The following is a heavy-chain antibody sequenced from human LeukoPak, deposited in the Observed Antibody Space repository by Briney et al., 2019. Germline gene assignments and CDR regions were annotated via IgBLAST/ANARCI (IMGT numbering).Heavy chain of an antibody. CDR1: GYTFTSYD. Sequence: ASVKVSCKASGYTFTSYDINWVRQATGQGLEWMGWMNPNSGNTGYAQKFQGRVTMTRNTSISTAYMELSSLRSEDTAVYYCARGPKRPARIYSHGHSLDYWGQGTLVTVSS. CDR3: ARGPKRPARIYSHGHSLDY. J-gene: IGHJ4*02. V-gene: IGHV1-8*01. D-gene: IGHD5-18*01. CDR2: MNPNSGNT.